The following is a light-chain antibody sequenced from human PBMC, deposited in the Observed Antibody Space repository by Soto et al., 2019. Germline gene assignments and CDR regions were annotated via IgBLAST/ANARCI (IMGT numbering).Light chain of an antibody. CDR1: SSDVGGYNY. V-gene: IGLV2-14*01. J-gene: IGLJ2*01. CDR2: DVS. Sequence: QSALTQPASVSGSPGQSITISCTGTSSDVGGYNYVSWYQQHPGKAPKLMIYDVSNRPSGVSNRFSGSKSGNTVSLTISGLQAEDEADYYCRSYSSSTLVEFGGGTKLTVL. CDR3: RSYSSSTLVE.